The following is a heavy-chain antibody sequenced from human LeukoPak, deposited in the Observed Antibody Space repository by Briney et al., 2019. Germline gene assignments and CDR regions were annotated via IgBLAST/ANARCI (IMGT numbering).Heavy chain of an antibody. CDR2: IYTSGST. V-gene: IGHV4-4*07. J-gene: IGHJ6*03. CDR1: GGSISSYY. D-gene: IGHD2/OR15-2a*01. Sequence: SETLSLTCTVSGGSISSYYWSWIRQPAGKGLEWTGRIYTSGSTNYNPSLKSRVTMSVDTSKNQFSLKLSSVTAADTAVYYCARDFNRSPYYYMDVWGKGTTVTVSS. CDR3: ARDFNRSPYYYMDV.